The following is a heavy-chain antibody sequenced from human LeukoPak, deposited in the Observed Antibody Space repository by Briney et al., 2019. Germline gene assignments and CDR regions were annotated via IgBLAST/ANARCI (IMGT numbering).Heavy chain of an antibody. CDR2: ISAYNGNT. V-gene: IGHV1-18*01. Sequence: ASVKVSCKASGYTFINYGVTWVRQAPGQGLEWMGWISAYNGNTNYAQKLQGRVTMTTDTSSSTAYMELRSLRSDDTAVYYCARWDYYDSRTFDIWGQGTMVTVSS. J-gene: IGHJ3*02. D-gene: IGHD3-22*01. CDR3: ARWDYYDSRTFDI. CDR1: GYTFINYG.